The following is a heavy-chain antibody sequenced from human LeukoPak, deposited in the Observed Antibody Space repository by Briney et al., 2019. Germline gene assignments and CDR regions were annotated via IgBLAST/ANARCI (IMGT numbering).Heavy chain of an antibody. CDR2: IWCDGSNK. CDR3: ARGGMGQGFYYGMDV. Sequence: PGRSLRLSCAASGFTFSSYGMHWVRQAPGKGLEWGALIWCDGSNKYYGDSVKGRFTISRDNPKNTLYLQMNSLRAEDRDVYYCARGGMGQGFYYGMDVWGKETTVTVSS. V-gene: IGHV3-33*01. D-gene: IGHD1-26*01. CDR1: GFTFSSYG. J-gene: IGHJ6*04.